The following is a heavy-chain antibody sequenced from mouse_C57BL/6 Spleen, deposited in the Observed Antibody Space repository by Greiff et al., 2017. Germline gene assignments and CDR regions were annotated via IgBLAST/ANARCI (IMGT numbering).Heavy chain of an antibody. CDR2: IDPSDSET. D-gene: IGHD2-3*01. J-gene: IGHJ4*01. CDR3: ARDDDGYSFAMDY. CDR1: GYTFTSYW. Sequence: VQLQQPGAELVRPGSSVKLSCKAPGYTFTSYWMHWVKQRPIQGLEWIGNIDPSDSETHYNQKFKDKATLTVDKSSSTAYMQLSSLTSEDSAVYYCARDDDGYSFAMDYWGQGTSVTVSS. V-gene: IGHV1-52*01.